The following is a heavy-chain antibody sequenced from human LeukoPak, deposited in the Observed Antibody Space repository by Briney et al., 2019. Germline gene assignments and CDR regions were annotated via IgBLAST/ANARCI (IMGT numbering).Heavy chain of an antibody. CDR3: AKDRVGAAGTSFDH. CDR1: GFTFNSYS. V-gene: IGHV3-30-3*01. CDR2: ISYDGSNK. Sequence: PGGSLRLSCAASGFTFNSYSMHWVRQAPGKGLEWVAVISYDGSNKYYADSVKGRFTISRDNSKNTLYLQMNSLRAEDTAIYYCAKDRVGAAGTSFDHWGQGTLVTVSS. J-gene: IGHJ4*02. D-gene: IGHD6-13*01.